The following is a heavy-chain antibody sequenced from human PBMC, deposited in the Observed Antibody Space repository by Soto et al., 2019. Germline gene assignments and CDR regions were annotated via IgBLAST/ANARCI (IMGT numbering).Heavy chain of an antibody. Sequence: PSDTLSLTCAVSGDSISDYYWSWIRQSPGKGLEWIGYIYHSGSTYYNPSLKSRVTISLDASKNQFSLKLSSVTAADTAVYYCARASRNYFAYWGQGTQVTFSS. CDR1: GDSISDYY. CDR3: ARASRNYFAY. J-gene: IGHJ4*02. CDR2: IYHSGST. V-gene: IGHV4-59*01.